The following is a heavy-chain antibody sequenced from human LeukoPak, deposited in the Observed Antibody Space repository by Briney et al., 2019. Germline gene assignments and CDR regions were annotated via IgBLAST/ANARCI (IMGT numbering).Heavy chain of an antibody. CDR1: GFTFSSYA. CDR3: AKDPEDGYNYNY. Sequence: GGSLRLSCAASGFTFSSYAMSWVRQAPGKGLEWVSAISGSGGSTYYADSVKGRFTISRDNPKNTLYLQMNSLRAEDTAVYYCAKDPEDGYNYNYWGQGTLVTVSS. CDR2: ISGSGGST. V-gene: IGHV3-23*01. D-gene: IGHD5-24*01. J-gene: IGHJ4*02.